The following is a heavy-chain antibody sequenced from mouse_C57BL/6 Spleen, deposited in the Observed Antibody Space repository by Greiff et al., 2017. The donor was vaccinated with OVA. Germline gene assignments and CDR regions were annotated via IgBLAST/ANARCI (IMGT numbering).Heavy chain of an antibody. D-gene: IGHD1-1*01. Sequence: QVQLKESGPGLVAPSQSLSITCTVSGFSLTSYAISWVRQPPGKGLEWLGVIWTGGGTHYNSALKSRLSISKDNSKSQVFLKMNSLQTDDTATYYCASHYGSSLYYAMDYWGQGTSVTVSS. J-gene: IGHJ4*01. CDR1: GFSLTSYA. CDR3: ASHYGSSLYYAMDY. CDR2: IWTGGGT. V-gene: IGHV2-9-1*01.